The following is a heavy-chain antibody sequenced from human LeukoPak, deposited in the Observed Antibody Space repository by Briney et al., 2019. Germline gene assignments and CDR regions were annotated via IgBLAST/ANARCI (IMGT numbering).Heavy chain of an antibody. V-gene: IGHV4-59*08. J-gene: IGHJ4*02. Sequence: SETLSLTCIVSGGSISRYYWSWIRQPPGKGLEWIGYIYYSGSTKYNPSLKSRVTISVDTSKNQFSLKLSSVTAADTAVYYCARQLVVVVPAAMYSSSWLYYFDYWGQGTLVTVSS. D-gene: IGHD2-2*01. CDR2: IYYSGST. CDR1: GGSISRYY. CDR3: ARQLVVVVPAAMYSSSWLYYFDY.